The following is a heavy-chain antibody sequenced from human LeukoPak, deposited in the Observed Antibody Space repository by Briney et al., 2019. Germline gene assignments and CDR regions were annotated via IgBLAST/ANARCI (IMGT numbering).Heavy chain of an antibody. V-gene: IGHV3-30-3*01. J-gene: IGHJ4*02. CDR2: ISYDGSNK. Sequence: PGGSLRLSCAASGFTFSSYAMHWVRRAPGKGLEWVAVISYDGSNKYYADSVKGRFTISRDNSKNTLYLQMNSLRAEDTAVYYCARCFDDYDFYFDYWGQGTLVTVSS. CDR3: ARCFDDYDFYFDY. D-gene: IGHD4-17*01. CDR1: GFTFSSYA.